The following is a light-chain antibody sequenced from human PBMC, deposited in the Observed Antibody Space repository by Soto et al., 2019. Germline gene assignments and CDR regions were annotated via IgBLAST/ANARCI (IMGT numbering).Light chain of an antibody. Sequence: DIQMTQSPSSLSASVGDRVTITCRASQTIITYLNWYQQKPGEAPKLLIQASSTLQSGVPTRFSGSGSETDFTLTISSLQPEDFATYYCQQSYSLPYTFGQGSKLEVK. CDR1: QTIITY. J-gene: IGKJ2*01. V-gene: IGKV1-39*01. CDR3: QQSYSLPYT. CDR2: ASS.